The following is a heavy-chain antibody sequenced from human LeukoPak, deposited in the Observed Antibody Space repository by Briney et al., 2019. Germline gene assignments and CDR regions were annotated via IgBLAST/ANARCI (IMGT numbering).Heavy chain of an antibody. V-gene: IGHV4-4*07. Sequence: PSETLSLTCTVSGGSISSYYWSWIRQPAGKGLEWIGRIYTSGSTNYNPSLKSRVTMSVDTSKNQFSLKLSSVTAADTAVYYCAREVVVPAAIVMQAFDIWGQGTMVTVSS. CDR1: GGSISSYY. CDR2: IYTSGST. J-gene: IGHJ3*02. CDR3: AREVVVPAAIVMQAFDI. D-gene: IGHD2-2*01.